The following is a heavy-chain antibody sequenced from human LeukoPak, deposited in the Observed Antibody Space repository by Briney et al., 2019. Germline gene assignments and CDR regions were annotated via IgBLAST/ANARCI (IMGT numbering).Heavy chain of an antibody. CDR2: IKQDRGEK. CDR3: LRDRGSSTYDC. CDR1: AFTFSYYW. D-gene: IGHD6-13*01. V-gene: IGHV3-7*01. J-gene: IGHJ4*02. Sequence: PGGSLRLSCAASAFTFSYYWMNWVRQAPGKGLEWVASIKQDRGEKYYVDSVKGRFTISRDNAKNSLYLQMNTLRAEDTAVYYCLRDRGSSTYDCWGQGTLVTVSS.